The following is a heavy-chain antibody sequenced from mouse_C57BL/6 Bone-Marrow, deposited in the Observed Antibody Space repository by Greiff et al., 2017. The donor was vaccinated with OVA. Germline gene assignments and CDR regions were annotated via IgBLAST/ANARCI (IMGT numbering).Heavy chain of an antibody. D-gene: IGHD1-1*01. Sequence: EVQLVESGGGLVQSGRSLRLSCATSGFTFSDFYMEWVRQAPGKGLEWIAASRNKANDYTTEYSASVKGRFIVSRDTSQSILYLQMNALRAEDTAIYYCARDAYYGSSPFAYWGQGTLVTVSA. CDR2: SRNKANDYTT. J-gene: IGHJ3*01. V-gene: IGHV7-1*01. CDR3: ARDAYYGSSPFAY. CDR1: GFTFSDFY.